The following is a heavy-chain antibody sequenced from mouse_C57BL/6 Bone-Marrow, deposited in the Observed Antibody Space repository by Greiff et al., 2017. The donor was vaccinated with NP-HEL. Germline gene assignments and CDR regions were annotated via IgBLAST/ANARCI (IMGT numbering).Heavy chain of an antibody. CDR2: IDPANGNT. CDR3: VPEGYYYGSNYKVYFDY. CDR1: GFTITNTY. D-gene: IGHD1-1*01. J-gene: IGHJ2*01. Sequence: EVQLQQSVAELVRPGASVKLSCTASGFTITNTYMHWVKQRPEQGLEWIGRIDPANGNTKYAPTFQGKATITADPSSNTAYLQLSSLTSEDTDIYDCVPEGYYYGSNYKVYFDYWGQGTTLTVAS. V-gene: IGHV14-3*01.